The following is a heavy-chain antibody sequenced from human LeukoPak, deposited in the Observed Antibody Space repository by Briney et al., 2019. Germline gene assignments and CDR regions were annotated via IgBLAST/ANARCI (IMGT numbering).Heavy chain of an antibody. V-gene: IGHV3-21*01. J-gene: IGHJ4*02. Sequence: GGSLRLSCAASGFTFSDYNMNWVRQAPGKGLEWVSSISSTASRIYYADSVKGRFTISRDNAKNSLFLQMNSLRAEDTSVYYCARTYGSGSYPNDYWGQGTLVTVPS. CDR3: ARTYGSGSYPNDY. CDR1: GFTFSDYN. D-gene: IGHD3-10*01. CDR2: ISSTASRI.